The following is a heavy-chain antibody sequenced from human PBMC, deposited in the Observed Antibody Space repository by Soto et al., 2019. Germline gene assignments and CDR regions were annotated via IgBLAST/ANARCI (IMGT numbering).Heavy chain of an antibody. Sequence: HPGGSLRLSCTDSGFTFGDYAMSWFRQAPGEGLEWVGFIRSEAYGGTTEYAASVKGRFTISRDDSKSIAYLQMNSLKTEDTAVYYCTRKVRGYCTSTNCPRPDYWGQGTLVTVSS. CDR1: GFTFGDYA. V-gene: IGHV3-49*03. CDR3: TRKVRGYCTSTNCPRPDY. J-gene: IGHJ4*02. CDR2: IRSEAYGGTT. D-gene: IGHD2-2*01.